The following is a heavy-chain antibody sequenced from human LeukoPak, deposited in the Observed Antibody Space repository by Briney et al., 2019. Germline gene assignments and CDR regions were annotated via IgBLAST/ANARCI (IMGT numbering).Heavy chain of an antibody. J-gene: IGHJ3*02. CDR2: IYHSGST. V-gene: IGHV4-4*02. CDR3: ARDCRSCRDALAI. CDR1: GGSISSSNW. D-gene: IGHD2-2*01. Sequence: SGTLSLTCAVSGGSISSSNWWSWVRQPPGKGLEWIGEIYHSGSTNYNPSLKSRVTISLDTSKNHFSLRLSSVTAADTAVYYCARDCRSCRDALAIWGQGTMVTVSS.